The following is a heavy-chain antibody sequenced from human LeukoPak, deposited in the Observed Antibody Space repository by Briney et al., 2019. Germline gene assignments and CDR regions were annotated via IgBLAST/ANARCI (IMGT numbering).Heavy chain of an antibody. CDR2: IYYCGST. CDR1: GGSISSGGYY. Sequence: KASETLSLTCTVSGGSISSGGYYWSWIRQHPGKGLEWIGYIYYCGSTYYNPSLKSRVPISVDTSKNQFSLKLSSVTAADRAVYFCARARPWFDPWGQGTLVTVSS. J-gene: IGHJ5*02. CDR3: ARARPWFDP. V-gene: IGHV4-31*03.